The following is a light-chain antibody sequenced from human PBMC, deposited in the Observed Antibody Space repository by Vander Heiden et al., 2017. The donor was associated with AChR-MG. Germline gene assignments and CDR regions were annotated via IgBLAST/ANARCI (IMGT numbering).Light chain of an antibody. Sequence: QPAATQHAPLFGSPAQSITISCTGTSSDVGTYNLVSWYQQHPGKAPKLRIYEGSKRPSGVSNRFSGSKSGNTASLTISGLQAEDEADYYCCAYAGSSTFVVCGGGTKLTVL. V-gene: IGLV2-23*03. CDR1: SSDVGTYNL. CDR3: CAYAGSSTFVV. J-gene: IGLJ2*01. CDR2: EGS.